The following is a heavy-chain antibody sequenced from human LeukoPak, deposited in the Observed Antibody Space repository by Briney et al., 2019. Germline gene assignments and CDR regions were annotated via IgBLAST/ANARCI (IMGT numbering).Heavy chain of an antibody. J-gene: IGHJ3*02. V-gene: IGHV1-69*13. D-gene: IGHD1-26*01. CDR2: IIPIFGTA. CDR1: GGTFSSYA. CDR3: ARDSTEWEPGHKDAFDI. Sequence: SVTVSCKASGGTFSSYAISWVRQAPGQGLEWMGGIIPIFGTANYAQKFQGRVTITADESTSTAYMELSSLRSEDTAVYYCARDSTEWEPGHKDAFDIWGQGTMVTVSS.